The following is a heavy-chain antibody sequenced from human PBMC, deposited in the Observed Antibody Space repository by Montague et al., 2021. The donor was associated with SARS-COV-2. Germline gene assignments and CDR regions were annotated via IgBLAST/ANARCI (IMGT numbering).Heavy chain of an antibody. V-gene: IGHV3-11*01. CDR3: ARDAKSIAY. CDR1: GFSFSDYY. J-gene: IGHJ4*02. CDR2: ITSFSTT. Sequence: SLRLSCAASGFSFSDYYVSWVRQAPGKGLEWVSHITSFSTTYYADSVKGRFTISRDNAKNSLYLQMNSLRAEDTAAYFCARDAKSIAYWGQGTLVSVSS.